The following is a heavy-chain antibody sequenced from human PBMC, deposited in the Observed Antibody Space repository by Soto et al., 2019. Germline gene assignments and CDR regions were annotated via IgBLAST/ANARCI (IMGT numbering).Heavy chain of an antibody. CDR2: ISAYNGNT. Sequence: QVQLVQSGAEVKKPGASVTVSCKASGYTFTSYGITRVRQAPGQGLEWMGWISAYNGNTNYAQKLQGRVTMTTDTSTRAAYMELRSMISDDTAVCYCARVTAGGYSGYEFDYWGQGTLVTVSS. CDR1: GYTFTSYG. J-gene: IGHJ4*02. V-gene: IGHV1-18*01. CDR3: ARVTAGGYSGYEFDY. D-gene: IGHD5-12*01.